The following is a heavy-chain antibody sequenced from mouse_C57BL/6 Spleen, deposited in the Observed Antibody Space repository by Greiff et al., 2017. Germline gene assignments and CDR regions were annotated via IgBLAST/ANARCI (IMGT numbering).Heavy chain of an antibody. J-gene: IGHJ4*01. CDR3: VGARDYYAMDY. Sequence: EVQVVESGPELVKPGASVKISCKASGYSFTGYYMNWVKQSPEKSLEWIGEINPSTGGTTYNQKFKAKATLTVDKSSSTAYMQLKSLTSEDSAVYYCVGARDYYAMDYWGQGTSVTVSS. CDR2: INPSTGGT. CDR1: GYSFTGYY. V-gene: IGHV1-42*01.